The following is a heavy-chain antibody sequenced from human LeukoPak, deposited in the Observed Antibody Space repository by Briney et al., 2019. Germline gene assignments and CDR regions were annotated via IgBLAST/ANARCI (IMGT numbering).Heavy chain of an antibody. V-gene: IGHV4-39*07. CDR1: GGSISSSSYY. CDR2: IYYSGST. CDR3: ARVGQLAFDY. J-gene: IGHJ4*02. D-gene: IGHD6-13*01. Sequence: SETLSLTCTVSGGSISSSSYYWGWIRQPPGKGLEWIGSIYYSGSTYYNPSLKSRVTISVDTSKNQFSLKLTSVAAADTAVYYCARVGQLAFDYWGQGTLVTVSS.